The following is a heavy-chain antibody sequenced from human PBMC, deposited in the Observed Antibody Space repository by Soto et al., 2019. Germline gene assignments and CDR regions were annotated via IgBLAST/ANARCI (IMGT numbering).Heavy chain of an antibody. CDR3: ARDRDIVVVPAAISNYYYGMDV. V-gene: IGHV1-18*04. D-gene: IGHD2-2*02. J-gene: IGHJ6*02. CDR1: GFTLTSYG. Sequence: APVKGSCKASGFTLTSYGISWVRQAPGQRLEGMGWISAYNGNTNYAQKLQGRVTMTTDTSTSTAYMELRSLRSDDTAVYYCARDRDIVVVPAAISNYYYGMDVWGQGTTVTVSS. CDR2: ISAYNGNT.